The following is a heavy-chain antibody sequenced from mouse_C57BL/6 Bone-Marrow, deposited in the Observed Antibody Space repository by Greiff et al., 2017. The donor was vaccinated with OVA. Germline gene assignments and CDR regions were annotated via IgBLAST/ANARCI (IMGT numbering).Heavy chain of an antibody. CDR3: ASITTVVAAGDFDY. CDR1: GYTFTSYW. D-gene: IGHD1-1*01. V-gene: IGHV1-55*01. CDR2: IYPGSGST. Sequence: VQLQQPGAELVKPGASVKMSCKASGYTFTSYWITWVKQRPGQGLEWIGDIYPGSGSTNYNEKFKGKATLTADTSSSTAYMQLSSLTSEDSAVYYCASITTVVAAGDFDYWGQGTTLTVSS. J-gene: IGHJ2*01.